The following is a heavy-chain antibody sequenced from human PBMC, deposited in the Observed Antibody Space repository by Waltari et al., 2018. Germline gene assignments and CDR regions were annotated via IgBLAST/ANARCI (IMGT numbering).Heavy chain of an antibody. V-gene: IGHV3-74*01. Sequence: EVHLVESGGGLVRPGGSLRLSCAASGFTFSSFWMPWVRQAPGKGPQWVARMSGDGAGTHYADSVRGRFTISRDNANNMVYLQMNSLSDDDTATYFCARASISRDTGNTFDSWGQGNLVTVSS. CDR2: MSGDGAGT. J-gene: IGHJ4*02. CDR3: ARASISRDTGNTFDS. CDR1: GFTFSSFW. D-gene: IGHD5-18*01.